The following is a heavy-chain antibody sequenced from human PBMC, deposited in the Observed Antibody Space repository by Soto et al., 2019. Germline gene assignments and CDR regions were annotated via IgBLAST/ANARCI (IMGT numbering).Heavy chain of an antibody. CDR3: ARAPELLYIGLVGGAFDF. Sequence: SETLSLTCAVSGSSVSGDFYWAWIRQPPGKGLEWIGSVYPSGNTYYLPSLRGRISLSIDTPKNQFSLKLSSVTAADTAVYYCARAPELLYIGLVGGAFDFWGRGTMVTVSS. CDR2: VYPSGNT. D-gene: IGHD2-2*02. CDR1: GSSVSGDFY. J-gene: IGHJ3*01. V-gene: IGHV4-38-2*01.